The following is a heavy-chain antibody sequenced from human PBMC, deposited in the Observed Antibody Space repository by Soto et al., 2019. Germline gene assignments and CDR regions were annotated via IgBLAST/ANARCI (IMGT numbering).Heavy chain of an antibody. D-gene: IGHD3-10*01. V-gene: IGHV1-69-2*01. CDR2: VDPEDGET. J-gene: IGHJ4*02. Sequence: EVQVVQSGAEVKKPGTTVKISCKVSGYTFTDYYMHWVQQAPGQGLEWMGLVDPEDGETVYAGKLQGRVTITADTSTDTTYMELSSLRSEDSAVYYCTRGRDMVRGVITRFDYWGQGTLVTVSP. CDR1: GYTFTDYY. CDR3: TRGRDMVRGVITRFDY.